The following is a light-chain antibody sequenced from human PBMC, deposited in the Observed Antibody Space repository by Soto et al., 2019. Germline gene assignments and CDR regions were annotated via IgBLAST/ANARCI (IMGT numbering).Light chain of an antibody. CDR2: LQRSGSY. CDR1: SGHNGYI. Sequence: QSVLTQSSSASASLGSSVKLTCTLSSGHNGYIIAWHQQQPGKAPRYLMKLQRSGSYNKGSGVPDRFSGSSSGADRYLTISNLQFEDEADYYCETWDSNTWVFGGGTKVTVL. CDR3: ETWDSNTWV. J-gene: IGLJ3*02. V-gene: IGLV4-60*02.